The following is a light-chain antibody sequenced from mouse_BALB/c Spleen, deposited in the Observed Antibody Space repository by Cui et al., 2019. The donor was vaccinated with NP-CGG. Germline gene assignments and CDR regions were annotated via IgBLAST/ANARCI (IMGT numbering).Light chain of an antibody. CDR1: TGAITTSNY. V-gene: IGLV1*01. CDR3: ALWYSNHWV. J-gene: IGLJ1*01. Sequence: QAVVTQESALTQSPGETVTLTCRSSTGAITTSNYANWVQEKPDHLITGLIGGTNNRAPGVPARFSGSLIGDKAALTITGAQTEDETIYFCALWYSNHWVFGGGTKLTVL. CDR2: GTN.